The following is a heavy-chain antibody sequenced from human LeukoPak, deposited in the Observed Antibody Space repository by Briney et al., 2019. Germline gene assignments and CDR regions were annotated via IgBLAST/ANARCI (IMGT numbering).Heavy chain of an antibody. CDR3: ARATTIFSYYFDY. Sequence: PSETLSLTCTVSGGSISSGDYYWSWIRQPPGKGLEWIGYIYYSGSTYYNPSLKSRVTISIDTSKNQFSLKLSSVTAADTAVYYCARATTIFSYYFDYWGQGTLVTVSS. V-gene: IGHV4-30-4*01. CDR2: IYYSGST. CDR1: GGSISSGDYY. D-gene: IGHD3-9*01. J-gene: IGHJ4*02.